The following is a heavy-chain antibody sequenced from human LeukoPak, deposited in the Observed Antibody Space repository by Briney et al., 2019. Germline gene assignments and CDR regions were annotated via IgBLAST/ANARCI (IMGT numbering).Heavy chain of an antibody. CDR1: GGSISSGGYY. V-gene: IGHV4-31*03. CDR2: IYYSGST. CDR3: ARGGLWTVVVITTPPPIYFDY. J-gene: IGHJ4*02. D-gene: IGHD3-22*01. Sequence: SQTLSLTCTVSGGSISSGGYYWSWIRQHPGKGLEWIGYIYYSGSTNYNPSLKSRATISVDTSKNQFSLKLSSVTAADTAVYYCARGGLWTVVVITTPPPIYFDYWGQETLVTVSS.